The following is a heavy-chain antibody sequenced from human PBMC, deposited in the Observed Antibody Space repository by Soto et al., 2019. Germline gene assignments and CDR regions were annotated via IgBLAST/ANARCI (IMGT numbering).Heavy chain of an antibody. J-gene: IGHJ4*02. D-gene: IGHD6-13*01. CDR2: IYYGGST. CDR3: ARRSNSGWFFDY. V-gene: IGHV4-39*01. Sequence: QLQLQESGPGLVQPSETLSLTCTVSGGSISSSSPYWGWIRQPPGKGLECIGTIYYGGSTLYNTSVKSRVTISVDTSKNQFSLKLNSVTAADTALYYCARRSNSGWFFDYWGQGTLVTVSS. CDR1: GGSISSSSPY.